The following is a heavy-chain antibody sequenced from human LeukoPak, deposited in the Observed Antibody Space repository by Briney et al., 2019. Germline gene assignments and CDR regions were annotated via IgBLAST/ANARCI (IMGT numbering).Heavy chain of an antibody. CDR3: ARDYLGLHYFDY. D-gene: IGHD2/OR15-2a*01. J-gene: IGHJ4*02. Sequence: PGRSLRLSCAVSGFTFSSYAMHWVRQAPGKGLEWVAIISYDGNNKYYADSVKGRFTISRDISKNTLYLQSNSLRADDTAVYYCARDYLGLHYFDYWGQGTLVTVSS. CDR1: GFTFSSYA. CDR2: ISYDGNNK. V-gene: IGHV3-30-3*01.